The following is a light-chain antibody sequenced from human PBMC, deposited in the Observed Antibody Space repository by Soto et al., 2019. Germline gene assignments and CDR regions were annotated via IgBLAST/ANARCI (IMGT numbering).Light chain of an antibody. CDR2: DAS. J-gene: IGKJ4*01. V-gene: IGKV1-33*01. CDR1: QDISKY. CDR3: QKYDNVPLT. Sequence: DIQMTQSPSSLSASVGDRVTITCQASQDISKYLNWYQQKPGKAPKLLIYDASNLETGVPSRFSGSGSGTDFSFTISSLHPEDIATYYCQKYDNVPLTVGGGTTVDSK.